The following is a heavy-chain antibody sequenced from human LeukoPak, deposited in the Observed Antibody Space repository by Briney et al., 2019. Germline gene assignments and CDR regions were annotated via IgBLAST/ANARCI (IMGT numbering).Heavy chain of an antibody. CDR3: AKGGTTIGLMTTYGGVTY. J-gene: IGHJ4*02. Sequence: GGSLRLSCTASGFSCSSYGRHWVRQAPGKGLEWVAVISYDGSNKYYADSVKGRFTISRDNSKNTLYLQMNSLRAEDTAAYYCAKGGTTIGLMTTYGGVTYWGQGSPVTVSS. CDR2: ISYDGSNK. CDR1: GFSCSSYG. D-gene: IGHD3-16*01. V-gene: IGHV3-30*18.